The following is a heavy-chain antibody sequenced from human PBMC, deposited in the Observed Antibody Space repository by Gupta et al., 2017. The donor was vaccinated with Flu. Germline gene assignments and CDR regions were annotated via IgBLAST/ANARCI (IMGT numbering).Heavy chain of an antibody. V-gene: IGHV1-2*06. CDR1: FTGFY. CDR3: ARPHLAGHNWFDP. CDR2: VNPNTGAT. Sequence: FTGFYLPWVRQTPRQGLEWVGHVNPNTGATDYAQKFQGRVTMSRDTSTATVYMDLSDLTSDDTAVYFCARPHLAGHNWFDPWGQGTLVTVSS. J-gene: IGHJ5*02. D-gene: IGHD2-21*01.